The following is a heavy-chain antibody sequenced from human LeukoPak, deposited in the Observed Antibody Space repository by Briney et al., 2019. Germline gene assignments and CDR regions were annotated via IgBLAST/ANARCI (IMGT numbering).Heavy chain of an antibody. J-gene: IGHJ5*02. Sequence: PSETLSLTCAVSGVALSRGGYAWHWLRQPPGKGLEWLAYIYHSGTTYYNPSLKSRATISVDTSKNQFSLKLSSVTAADTAVYYCVRGRYSSGWFKDKNWFDPWGQGIPVTVSS. CDR3: VRGRYSSGWFKDKNWFDP. CDR1: GVALSRGGYA. V-gene: IGHV4-30-4*07. D-gene: IGHD6-19*01. CDR2: IYHSGTT.